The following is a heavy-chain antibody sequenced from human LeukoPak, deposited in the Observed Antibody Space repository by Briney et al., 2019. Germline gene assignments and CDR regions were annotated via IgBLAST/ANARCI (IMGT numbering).Heavy chain of an antibody. V-gene: IGHV3-30*18. CDR1: GFTFSDYY. CDR2: ISYDGSNK. Sequence: GGSLRLSCAASGFTFSDYYMSWVRQAPGKGLEWVAVISYDGSNKYYADSVKGRFTISRDNSKNTLYLQMNSLRAEDTAVYYCAKDINMYYYDSSGYGYWGQGTLVTVSS. D-gene: IGHD3-22*01. CDR3: AKDINMYYYDSSGYGY. J-gene: IGHJ4*02.